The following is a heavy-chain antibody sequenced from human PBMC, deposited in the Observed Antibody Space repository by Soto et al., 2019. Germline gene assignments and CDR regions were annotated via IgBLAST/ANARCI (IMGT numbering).Heavy chain of an antibody. CDR3: ARVHDIANDCNY. CDR2: IYYSGST. J-gene: IGHJ4*02. V-gene: IGHV4-59*12. CDR1: GGSISSYY. Sequence: SETLSLTCTVSGGSISSYYWSWIRQPPGKGLEWIGYIYYSGSTNYNPSLKSRVTISVDTSKNQFSLRLSSVTAADTAVYYCARVHDIANDCNYGGRGTLVTVSS. D-gene: IGHD3-9*01.